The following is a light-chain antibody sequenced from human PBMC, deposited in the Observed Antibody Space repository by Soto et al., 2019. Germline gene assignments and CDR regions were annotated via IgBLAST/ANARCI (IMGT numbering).Light chain of an antibody. CDR1: QSISRY. CDR2: AAS. J-gene: IGKJ1*01. Sequence: DIQVTQSPSSLSASVGDRVTITCRASQSISRYLNWYRQKPGRAPNLLIYAASNLQSGVPSRFSGSGSGTDFTLTISSLQPGDCATYDCHQSYSAPWTDGQGTKVEIK. V-gene: IGKV1-39*01. CDR3: HQSYSAPWT.